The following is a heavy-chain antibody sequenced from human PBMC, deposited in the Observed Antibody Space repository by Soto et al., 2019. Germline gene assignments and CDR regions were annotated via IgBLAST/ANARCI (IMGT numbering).Heavy chain of an antibody. CDR3: ARDKHSFLMGATRPRPIDY. V-gene: IGHV1-18*01. CDR2: ISAYNGNT. J-gene: IGHJ4*02. D-gene: IGHD1-26*01. CDR1: GYTFTSYG. Sequence: QVQLVQSGAEVKKPGASVKVSCKASGYTFTSYGISWVRQAPGQGLEWMGWISAYNGNTNYAQKLQGRVTMTTDTATSTAYMELRSLRSDDTAVYYCARDKHSFLMGATRPRPIDYWGQGTLVTVSS.